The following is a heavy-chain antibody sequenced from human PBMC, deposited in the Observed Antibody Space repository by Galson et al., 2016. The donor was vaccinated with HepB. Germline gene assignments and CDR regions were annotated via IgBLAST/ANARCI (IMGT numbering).Heavy chain of an antibody. CDR2: ISGSGGST. CDR3: VRDNIGVVTSFDF. CDR1: GFTFSSYA. Sequence: SLRLSCAASGFTFSSYAMSWVRQAPGKGLEWVSAISGSGGSTYYADSVKGRFTISRDNSMNTLFLQMDSLRDDDTAVYYCVRDNIGVVTSFDFWGQGTLVAVSS. D-gene: IGHD4-23*01. V-gene: IGHV3-23*01. J-gene: IGHJ4*02.